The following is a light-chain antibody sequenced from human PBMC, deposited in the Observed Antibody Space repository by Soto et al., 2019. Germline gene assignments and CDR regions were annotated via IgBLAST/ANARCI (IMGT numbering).Light chain of an antibody. Sequence: EIVLTHSPGTVALSAGERVTXSCRASQSVSSSYSAWYQQKPGQATRLLIYGASSRATGITDRLSGSGYGTDFTLTISRLEPGDFAVYFCQQYGSAPRAFGQGTKLDIK. CDR1: QSVSSSY. J-gene: IGKJ1*01. CDR3: QQYGSAPRA. V-gene: IGKV3-20*01. CDR2: GAS.